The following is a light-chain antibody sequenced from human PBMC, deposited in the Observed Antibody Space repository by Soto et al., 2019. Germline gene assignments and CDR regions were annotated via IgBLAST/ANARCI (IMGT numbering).Light chain of an antibody. Sequence: EIVMTQSPATLSVSPVERATLSGMASQSVSSRLAWYQQKRGQAPRLLIYDASTRATGIPARFSGSGSGTEFNLTISSLQSEDFAVYYCQQYDKWPRTFGQGTKVDIK. J-gene: IGKJ1*01. CDR3: QQYDKWPRT. CDR2: DAS. V-gene: IGKV3-15*01. CDR1: QSVSSR.